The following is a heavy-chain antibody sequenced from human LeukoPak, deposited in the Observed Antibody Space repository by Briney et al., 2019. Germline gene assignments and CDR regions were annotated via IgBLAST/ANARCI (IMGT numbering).Heavy chain of an antibody. CDR1: GFTFSTYE. CDR3: ANNSSDFDAFDI. D-gene: IGHD6-19*01. CDR2: ISSSGSTI. Sequence: GGSLRLSCAASGFTFSTYEMNWVRQAPGKGLEWVSYISSSGSTIYYADSVKGRFTISRDNAKNSLYLQMNSLRAEDTAVYYCANNSSDFDAFDIWGQGTMVTVSS. V-gene: IGHV3-48*03. J-gene: IGHJ3*02.